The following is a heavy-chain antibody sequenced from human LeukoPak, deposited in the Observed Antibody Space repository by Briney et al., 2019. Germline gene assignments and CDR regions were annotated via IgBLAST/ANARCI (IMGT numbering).Heavy chain of an antibody. CDR1: GFTFSSYA. D-gene: IGHD1-1*01. CDR2: ISGSGGST. CDR3: AKDVTWKRASAFDY. J-gene: IGHJ4*02. V-gene: IGHV3-23*01. Sequence: SGGSLGLSCAASGFTFSSYAMSWVRQAPGKGLEWVSAISGSGGSTYYADSVKGRFTISRDNSKNTLYLQTNSLRAEDTAVYYCAKDVTWKRASAFDYWGQGTLVTVSS.